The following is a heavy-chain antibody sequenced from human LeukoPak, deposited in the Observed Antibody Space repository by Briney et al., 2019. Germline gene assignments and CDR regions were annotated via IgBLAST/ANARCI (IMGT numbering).Heavy chain of an antibody. V-gene: IGHV1-18*01. J-gene: IGHJ5*02. CDR3: ASSQQVKTYSGSYNWFDP. D-gene: IGHD1-26*01. CDR1: GYTFTSYG. Sequence: ASVKVSCKASGYTFTSYGISWVRQAPGQGLEWMGWISAYNGNTNYAQKLQGRVTMTTDTSTSTAYMELRSLRSDDTAVYYCASSQQVKTYSGSYNWFDPWGQGTLVTVSS. CDR2: ISAYNGNT.